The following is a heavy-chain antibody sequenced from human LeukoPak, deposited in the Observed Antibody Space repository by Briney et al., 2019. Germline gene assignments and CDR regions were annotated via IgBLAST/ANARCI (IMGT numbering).Heavy chain of an antibody. CDR1: GGSFSGYY. V-gene: IGHV4-34*01. CDR3: ARHTTHGDYNPNDY. Sequence: PSETLSLTCAVYGGSFSGYYWSWIRQPPGKGLEWIGEINHSGSTDSNPSLKSRVTISVDTSKNQFSLKLSSVTAADTAVYYCARHTTHGDYNPNDYWGQGTLVTVSS. D-gene: IGHD3-16*01. CDR2: INHSGST. J-gene: IGHJ4*02.